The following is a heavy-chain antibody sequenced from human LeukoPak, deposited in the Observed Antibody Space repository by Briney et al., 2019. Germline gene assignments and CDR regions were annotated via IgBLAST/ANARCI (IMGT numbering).Heavy chain of an antibody. V-gene: IGHV3-74*01. CDR1: GFTFSSYW. J-gene: IGHJ4*02. CDR2: INSDGSST. CDR3: ARTTVVGATPFDY. Sequence: PGGSLRLSCAASGFTFSSYWMHWVRQAPGKGLVWVSRINSDGSSTIYADSVKGRFTISRDNAKSTLYLQMNSLRAEDTAVYYCARTTVVGATPFDYWGQGTLVTVSS. D-gene: IGHD1-26*01.